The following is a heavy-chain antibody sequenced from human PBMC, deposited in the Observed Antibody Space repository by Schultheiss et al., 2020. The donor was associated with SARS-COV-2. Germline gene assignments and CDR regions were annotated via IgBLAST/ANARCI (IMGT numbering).Heavy chain of an antibody. CDR1: GGSFSGYY. V-gene: IGHV3-53*01. D-gene: IGHD2-2*02. J-gene: IGHJ1*01. Sequence: ETLSLTCAVYGGSFSGYYWSWIRQPPGKGLEWVSVIYSGGSTYYADSVKGRFTISRHNSKNTLYLQMNSLRAEDTAVYYCAANQLLYPGYFQHWGQGTLVTVSS. CDR2: IYSGGST. CDR3: AANQLLYPGYFQH.